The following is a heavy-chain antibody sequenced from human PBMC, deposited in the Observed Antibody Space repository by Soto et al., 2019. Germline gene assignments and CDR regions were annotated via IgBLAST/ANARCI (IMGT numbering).Heavy chain of an antibody. CDR3: DSSYYYPTNTQLHLDY. J-gene: IGHJ4*02. CDR1: GYTFTSYA. D-gene: IGHD3-22*01. V-gene: IGHV1-3*01. CDR2: INAGNGNT. Sequence: ASVKVSCKASGYTFTSYAMHWVRQAPGQRLEWMGWINAGNGNTKYSQKFQGRVTITRDTSASTAYMELSSLRSEDTAVYYYDSSYYYPTNTQLHLDYWGQGTLVTVSS.